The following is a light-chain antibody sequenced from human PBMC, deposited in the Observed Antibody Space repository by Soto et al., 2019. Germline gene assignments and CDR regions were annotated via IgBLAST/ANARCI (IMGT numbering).Light chain of an antibody. V-gene: IGLV1-40*01. CDR2: ANY. CDR1: SSNIGAGYD. CDR3: QSYDSSLGLYV. J-gene: IGLJ1*01. Sequence: QSVLTQPPSVSGAPGQRVTISCTGSSSNIGAGYDVHWYQQFPGAAPKLLIYANYNRPSGVPDRVSGSKSGTSASLAITGFQAEDEADYYCQSYDSSLGLYVFGNGTKLTVL.